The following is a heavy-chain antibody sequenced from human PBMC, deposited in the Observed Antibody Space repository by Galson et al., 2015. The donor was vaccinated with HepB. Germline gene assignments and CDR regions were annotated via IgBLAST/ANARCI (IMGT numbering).Heavy chain of an antibody. J-gene: IGHJ6*02. V-gene: IGHV3-43*01. CDR3: AKTTVKLWNYGLDV. CDR1: GFKFGDYH. Sequence: SLRLSCAASGFKFGDYHMHWVRHVPGKGLEWVCLITWDGRDANYAESVKGRFTVSRDNIENSLYLQMNNLRVEDTALYHCAKTTVKLWNYGLDVWGQGTSVIVSS. CDR2: ITWDGRDA. D-gene: IGHD2-21*01.